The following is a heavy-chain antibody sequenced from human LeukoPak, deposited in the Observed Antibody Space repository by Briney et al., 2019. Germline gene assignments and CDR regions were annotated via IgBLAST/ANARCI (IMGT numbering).Heavy chain of an antibody. CDR2: IKQDGSEK. Sequence: GGSLRLSCTASGFTFNSYWMSWVRQVPGKGLEWVANIKQDGSEKYYVDSVKGRFTISRDNAKNSLYLQMNSLRAEDTAVYYCARLPMYSSSWFIDYWGQGTLVTVSS. CDR1: GFTFNSYW. D-gene: IGHD6-13*01. CDR3: ARLPMYSSSWFIDY. V-gene: IGHV3-7*01. J-gene: IGHJ4*02.